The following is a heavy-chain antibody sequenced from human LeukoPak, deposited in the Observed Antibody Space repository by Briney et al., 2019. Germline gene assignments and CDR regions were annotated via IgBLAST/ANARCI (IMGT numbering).Heavy chain of an antibody. CDR3: AKDRIAAAGRLDY. V-gene: IGHV3-30*02. Sequence: AGGSLRLSCAASGFIFSSRWMSWVRQAPGKGLEWVAFIRYDGSNKYYADSVKGRFTISRDNSKNTLYLQMNSLRAEDTAVYYSAKDRIAAAGRLDYWGQGTLVTVSS. CDR2: IRYDGSNK. D-gene: IGHD6-13*01. CDR1: GFIFSSRW. J-gene: IGHJ4*02.